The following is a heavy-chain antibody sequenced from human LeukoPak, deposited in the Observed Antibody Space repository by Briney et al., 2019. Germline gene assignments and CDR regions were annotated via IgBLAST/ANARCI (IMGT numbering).Heavy chain of an antibody. V-gene: IGHV3-48*04. D-gene: IGHD3-10*01. Sequence: GGSLRLSCAASGFTFSSYWMSWVRQAPGKGLEWVSFISSSGSTIYYADSLKGRFTISRDNAKNSLYLQMNSLRAEDTAVYYCARHGDYYGSGSRYWGQGTLVTVSS. CDR1: GFTFSSYW. J-gene: IGHJ4*02. CDR2: ISSSGSTI. CDR3: ARHGDYYGSGSRY.